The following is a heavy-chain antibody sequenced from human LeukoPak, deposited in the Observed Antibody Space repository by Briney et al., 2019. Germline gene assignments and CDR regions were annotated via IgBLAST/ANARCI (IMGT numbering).Heavy chain of an antibody. D-gene: IGHD1-26*01. Sequence: ASVKVSCKASGYKFTCYYLHWVRQAPGQGLEWVGWINPNSGDTKYAQKFQGRVTMTRDTSISTTYMELSRLRSDDTAVYYRATDGIPGATTTLDYWGQGTLVTVSS. CDR2: INPNSGDT. CDR1: GYKFTCYY. J-gene: IGHJ4*02. V-gene: IGHV1-2*02. CDR3: ATDGIPGATTTLDY.